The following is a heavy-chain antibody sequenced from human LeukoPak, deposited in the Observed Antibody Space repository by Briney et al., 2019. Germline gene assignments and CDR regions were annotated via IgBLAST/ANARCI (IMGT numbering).Heavy chain of an antibody. CDR1: GFTFSTYS. D-gene: IGHD3-10*01. V-gene: IGHV3-21*01. CDR3: ARDSYSSGSHPRALDY. Sequence: GRCLRLSYAASGFTFSTYSMNWVRRAPGKGLEGVSSIISTSTYIYYADSVKDRFTISRDNAKNSLYLQINSLRAEDTAVYYCARDSYSSGSHPRALDYWGQGTLVTVSS. CDR2: IISTSTYI. J-gene: IGHJ4*02.